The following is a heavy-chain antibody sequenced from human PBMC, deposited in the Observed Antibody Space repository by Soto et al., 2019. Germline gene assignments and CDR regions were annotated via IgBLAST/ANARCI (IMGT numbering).Heavy chain of an antibody. CDR2: IFSNDEK. Sequence: QVTLKESGPVLVKPTETLTLTCTVSGFSLSNARMGVSWIRQPPGKALEWLAHIFSNDEKSYSTSLKSRLTISKDTSKSQVVLTMTNMDPVDTATYYCARIADTAMPEQYYYYMDVWGKGTTVTVSS. V-gene: IGHV2-26*01. D-gene: IGHD5-18*01. CDR3: ARIADTAMPEQYYYYMDV. J-gene: IGHJ6*03. CDR1: GFSLSNARMG.